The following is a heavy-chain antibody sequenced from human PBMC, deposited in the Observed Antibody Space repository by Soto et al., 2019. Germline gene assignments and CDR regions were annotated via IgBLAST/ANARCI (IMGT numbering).Heavy chain of an antibody. V-gene: IGHV3-30-3*01. CDR1: GFTFSSYA. D-gene: IGHD1-7*01. CDR2: ISYDGSNK. Sequence: GGSLRLSCAASGFTFSSYAMHWVRQAPGKGLEWVAVISYDGSNKYYADSVKGRFTISRDNSKNTLYLQMNSLRAEDTAVYYCARDRSGWNYFSYYYGMDVWGQGTTVTVSS. J-gene: IGHJ6*02. CDR3: ARDRSGWNYFSYYYGMDV.